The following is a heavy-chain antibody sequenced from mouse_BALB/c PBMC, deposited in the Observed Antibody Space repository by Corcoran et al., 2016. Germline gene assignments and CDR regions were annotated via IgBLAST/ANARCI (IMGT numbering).Heavy chain of an antibody. CDR3: ARYPYRYDEGSAMDY. V-gene: IGHV1-18*01. CDR1: GYSFAGYT. D-gene: IGHD2-14*01. Sequence: EVQLQQSGPQQVKHGASMKISCTASGYSFAGYTMNWVKQSHGKNLEWIGLIKPYNGGTSYNQKFKGMATLTVDKSSSTAYMELLSLTSEDSAVYYGARYPYRYDEGSAMDYLGQGTSVTVSS. CDR2: IKPYNGGT. J-gene: IGHJ4*01.